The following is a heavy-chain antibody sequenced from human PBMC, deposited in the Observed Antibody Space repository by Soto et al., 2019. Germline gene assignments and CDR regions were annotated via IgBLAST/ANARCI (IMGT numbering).Heavy chain of an antibody. Sequence: EVQLVESGGGLVKPGGSLRLSCAASGFTFSSYSMNWVRQAPGKGLEWVSSISSSSSYIYYADSVKGRFTISRDNAKNSLYLQMNSLRAEDTAVYYCARSPYYDFWSGSKQYYLDSWGQGTLVTVSS. J-gene: IGHJ4*02. D-gene: IGHD3-3*01. CDR3: ARSPYYDFWSGSKQYYLDS. CDR2: ISSSSSYI. V-gene: IGHV3-21*01. CDR1: GFTFSSYS.